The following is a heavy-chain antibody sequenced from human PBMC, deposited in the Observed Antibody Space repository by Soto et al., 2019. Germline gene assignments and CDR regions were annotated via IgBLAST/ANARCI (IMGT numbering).Heavy chain of an antibody. V-gene: IGHV3-23*01. Sequence: PGGSLRLSCAASEFTFSSYAMSWVRQAPGKGLEWVSAISGSGGSTYYADSVKGRFTISSDNSKNTLYLQVSGLRAEETAVYYWARTYSRSARGAFDIWGQGTMVT. CDR3: ARTYSRSARGAFDI. D-gene: IGHD6-13*01. CDR1: EFTFSSYA. J-gene: IGHJ3*02. CDR2: ISGSGGST.